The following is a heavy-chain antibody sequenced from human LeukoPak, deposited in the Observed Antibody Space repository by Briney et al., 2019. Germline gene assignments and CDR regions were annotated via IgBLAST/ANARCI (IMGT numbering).Heavy chain of an antibody. Sequence: SETLSLTWTVTGASIGSHYWCWIRQTPGAGLEWIGDIYDRGSTTYNPSHKSRVSISVDTSRNQFSLNLRSVTAADTAVYYCAKSEVGRFDPWGQGTQVTVSS. V-gene: IGHV4-59*11. J-gene: IGHJ5*02. CDR2: IYDRGST. D-gene: IGHD1-26*01. CDR3: AKSEVGRFDP. CDR1: GASIGSHY.